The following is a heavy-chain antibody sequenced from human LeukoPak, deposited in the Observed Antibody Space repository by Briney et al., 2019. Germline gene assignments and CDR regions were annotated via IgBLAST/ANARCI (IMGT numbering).Heavy chain of an antibody. CDR2: IKSKTNGGTI. V-gene: IGHV3-15*01. Sequence: RGSLRLSCAASGFTFSNAWMTWVRQAPGKGLEWIARIKSKTNGGTIDYAAPVKGRFTISRDDSKDTLYLQMNSLKIEDAAVYYCTTVGSSWNFDYWGQGTLVTVSS. CDR3: TTVGSSWNFDY. J-gene: IGHJ4*02. CDR1: GFTFSNAW. D-gene: IGHD6-13*01.